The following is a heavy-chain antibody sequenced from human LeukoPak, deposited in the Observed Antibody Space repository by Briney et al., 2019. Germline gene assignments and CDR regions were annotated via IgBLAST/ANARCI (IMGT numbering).Heavy chain of an antibody. V-gene: IGHV4-39*01. CDR2: INYSGNT. CDR3: ASPSISSSTYDY. J-gene: IGHJ4*02. Sequence: SQRLSLTCTVSGGSISSSTYYWGWIRQPPGKGLEWIGSINYSGNTYYNPSLKSRVTISVDTSKNQFSLRLSSVTAADTAVYYCASPSISSSTYDYWGQGTLVTVSS. D-gene: IGHD6-6*01. CDR1: GGSISSSTYY.